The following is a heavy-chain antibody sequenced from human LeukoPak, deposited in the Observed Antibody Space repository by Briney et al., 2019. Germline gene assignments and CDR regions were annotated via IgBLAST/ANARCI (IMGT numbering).Heavy chain of an antibody. CDR1: GFTFSRHG. Sequence: PGGSLRLSCAPSGFTFSRHGMHWVRQAPGKGLEWVAIISNDGGRKYYAHSVEGRFTISRDNSKNTLYLQMDSLRAEDTAVYYCARDRAWNYFDYWGQGTLVTVSS. CDR2: ISNDGGRK. J-gene: IGHJ4*02. D-gene: IGHD3-3*01. V-gene: IGHV3-30*03. CDR3: ARDRAWNYFDY.